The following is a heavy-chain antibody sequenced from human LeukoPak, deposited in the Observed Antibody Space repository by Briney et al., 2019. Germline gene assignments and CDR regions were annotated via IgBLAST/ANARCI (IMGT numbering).Heavy chain of an antibody. CDR3: ARVSTSGYRDWLDP. D-gene: IGHD3-9*01. CDR1: GYTFTGYY. J-gene: IGHJ5*02. CDR2: IYPKSGGT. Sequence: ASVKVSCKASGYTFTGYYMHWVRQAPGQGLEWMGWIYPKSGGTNSAQKFQGRVTMTRDTSISTAYMELSRLKFDDTAVYYCARVSTSGYRDWLDPWGQGTLVTVSS. V-gene: IGHV1-2*02.